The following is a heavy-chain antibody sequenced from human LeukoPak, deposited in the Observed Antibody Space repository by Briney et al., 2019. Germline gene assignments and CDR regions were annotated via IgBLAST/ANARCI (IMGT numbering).Heavy chain of an antibody. Sequence: SETLFLTCTVSGGSISSYYWSWIRQPPGKGLEWIGYIYYSGSTNYNPSLKSRVTISVDTSKSQFSLKLSSVTAADTAVYYCARDGVIAAGFDPWGQGTLVTVSS. CDR1: GGSISSYY. CDR3: ARDGVIAAGFDP. D-gene: IGHD6-13*01. J-gene: IGHJ5*02. V-gene: IGHV4-59*01. CDR2: IYYSGST.